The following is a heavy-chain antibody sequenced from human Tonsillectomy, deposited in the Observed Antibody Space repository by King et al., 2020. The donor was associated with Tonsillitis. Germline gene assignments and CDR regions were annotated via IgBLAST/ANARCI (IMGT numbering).Heavy chain of an antibody. Sequence: VQLPQGGAGLLKPSENLSLTCAVYGGSFSGYYWSWIRQPPGKGLEWIGEINHSGSTNYNPSLKSRVTISVDTSKNQFSLKLSSVTAADTAVYYCAREMDDFWSGYYKRSFDYWGQGTLVTVSS. CDR3: AREMDDFWSGYYKRSFDY. CDR2: INHSGST. V-gene: IGHV4-34*01. J-gene: IGHJ4*02. D-gene: IGHD3-3*01. CDR1: GGSFSGYY.